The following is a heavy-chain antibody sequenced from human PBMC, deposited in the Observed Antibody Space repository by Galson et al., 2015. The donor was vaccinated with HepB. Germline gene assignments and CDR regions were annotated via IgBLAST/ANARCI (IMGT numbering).Heavy chain of an antibody. V-gene: IGHV5-51*03. J-gene: IGHJ4*02. CDR1: GYSFTSYW. CDR3: ARLPYYYDSSGYYFDY. CDR2: IYPGDSDT. Sequence: QSGAEVKKPGESLKISCKGSGYSFTSYWIGWVRQMPGKGLEWMGIIYPGDSDTRYSPSFQGQVTISADKSISTAYLQWSSLKASDTAMYYCARLPYYYDSSGYYFDYWGQGTLVTVSS. D-gene: IGHD3-22*01.